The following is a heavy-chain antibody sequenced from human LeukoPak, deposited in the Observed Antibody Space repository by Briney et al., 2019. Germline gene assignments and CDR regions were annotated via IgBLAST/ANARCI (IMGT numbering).Heavy chain of an antibody. V-gene: IGHV3-23*01. CDR1: GLTFSGYI. Sequence: GGSLRLSCAASGLTFSGYIMMWVRPAPGRGLEWVSTVSYSGESTYYADSVRGRFTISRDNSRGTLYLRMDRLTAEDTAVYYCARAPFDYWGQGTLLTVSS. J-gene: IGHJ4*02. CDR3: ARAPFDY. CDR2: VSYSGEST.